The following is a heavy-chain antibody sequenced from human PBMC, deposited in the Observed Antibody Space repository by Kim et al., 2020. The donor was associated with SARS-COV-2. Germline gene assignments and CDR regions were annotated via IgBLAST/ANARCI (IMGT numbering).Heavy chain of an antibody. V-gene: IGHV4-61*01. J-gene: IGHJ6*02. D-gene: IGHD3-22*01. CDR2: IYYSGST. CDR3: ASSYYDSSGYYHYYYYYGMDV. CDR1: GGSVSSGSYY. Sequence: SETLSLTCTVSGGSVSSGSYYWSWIRQPPGKGLEWIGYIYYSGSTNYNPSLKSRVTISVDTSKNQFSLKLSSVTAADTAVYYCASSYYDSSGYYHYYYYYGMDVWGQGTTVTVSS.